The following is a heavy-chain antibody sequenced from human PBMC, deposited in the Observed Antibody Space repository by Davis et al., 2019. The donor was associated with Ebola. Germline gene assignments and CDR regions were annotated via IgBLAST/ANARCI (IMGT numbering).Heavy chain of an antibody. CDR3: AREGHYCTGGVCYTDRIDY. V-gene: IGHV1-3*01. Sequence: AASVKVSCKASGYTFTSYAMHWVRQAPGQRLEWMGWINAGNGNTKYSQKFQGRVTMTRNTSISTAYMELSSLRSEDTAVYYCAREGHYCTGGVCYTDRIDYWGQGTLVTVSS. CDR2: INAGNGNT. CDR1: GYTFTSYA. J-gene: IGHJ4*02. D-gene: IGHD2-8*02.